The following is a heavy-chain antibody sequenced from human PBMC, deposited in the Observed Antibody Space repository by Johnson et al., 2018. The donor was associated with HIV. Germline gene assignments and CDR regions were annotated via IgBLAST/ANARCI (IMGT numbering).Heavy chain of an antibody. D-gene: IGHD6-13*01. J-gene: IGHJ3*02. V-gene: IGHV3-73*02. CDR3: ARDGTSRGGAFDI. CDR2: IRSKGVTYAT. Sequence: VQLVESGGGLVQPGGSLKLACAASGFTFSGSALHWVRQASGKGLEWIGHIRSKGVTYATAYAASVKGRFTISRDDSQNTAYLQMNSLRTEDTAVYYCARDGTSRGGAFDIWGQGTMVTVSS. CDR1: GFTFSGSA.